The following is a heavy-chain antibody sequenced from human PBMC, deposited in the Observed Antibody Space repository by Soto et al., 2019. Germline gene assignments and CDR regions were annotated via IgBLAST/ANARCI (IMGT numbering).Heavy chain of an antibody. CDR3: GRGWHDSSVYYYHVMDV. J-gene: IGHJ6*02. CDR1: GGSFSGYY. D-gene: IGHD3-22*01. Sequence: PSETLSLTCAVYGGSFSGYYWSWIRQPPGKGLEWIGEINHSGSTNYNPSLKSRVTISVDTSKNQFSLKLSSVTAADTAVYYCGRGWHDSSVYYYHVMDVWGQGTTVTVS. V-gene: IGHV4-34*01. CDR2: INHSGST.